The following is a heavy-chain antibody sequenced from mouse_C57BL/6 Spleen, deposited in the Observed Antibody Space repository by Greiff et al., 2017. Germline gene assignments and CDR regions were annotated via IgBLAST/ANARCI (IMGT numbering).Heavy chain of an antibody. CDR3: ARLGELQGGFAY. V-gene: IGHV14-2*01. Sequence: EVQGVESGAELVKPGASVTLSCTASGFNFKDYYMHWVKQRTEQGLEWIGRIDPEDGETKYAPKFQGKATITADTSSNTAYLQLSSLTSEDTAVYYCARLGELQGGFAYWGQGTLVTVSA. CDR1: GFNFKDYY. CDR2: IDPEDGET. D-gene: IGHD2-1*01. J-gene: IGHJ3*01.